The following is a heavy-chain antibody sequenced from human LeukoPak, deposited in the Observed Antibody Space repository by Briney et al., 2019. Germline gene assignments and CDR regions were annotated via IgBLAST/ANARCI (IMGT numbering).Heavy chain of an antibody. D-gene: IGHD5-18*01. J-gene: IGHJ4*02. CDR3: ARRYNYGATEY. V-gene: IGHV4-39*02. Sequence: KPSETLSLTCSVSGGSISISSYYWGWVRQSPGKGLEWIGSIYFSGSTYYNPSLKSRVTISIDTSKNHFSLKLSSVTAADTAVYYCARRYNYGATEYWGQGTLVTVSS. CDR2: IYFSGST. CDR1: GGSISISSYY.